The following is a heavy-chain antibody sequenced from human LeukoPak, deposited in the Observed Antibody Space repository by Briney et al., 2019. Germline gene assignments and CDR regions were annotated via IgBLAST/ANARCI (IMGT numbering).Heavy chain of an antibody. V-gene: IGHV3-48*01. Sequence: GGSLRVSCVGSGFSCYDYSMIWVRQAPGKGLEWISYISIPSTSTYYADSVKGRFTISRDNDRNSLFLQMNRLRAEDTAAYYCARVSPPGEPPDYWGQGTLVTVSS. CDR3: ARVSPPGEPPDY. CDR1: GFSCYDYS. D-gene: IGHD1-14*01. CDR2: ISIPSTST. J-gene: IGHJ4*02.